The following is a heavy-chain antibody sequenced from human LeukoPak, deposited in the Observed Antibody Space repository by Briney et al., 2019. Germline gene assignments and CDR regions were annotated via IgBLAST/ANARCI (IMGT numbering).Heavy chain of an antibody. D-gene: IGHD3-10*01. Sequence: SQTLSLTCAISGDSVSNNIATWNWVRQSPSRGLEWLGRTYYRSRWGNDYAISVKSRITINPDTSRNQFSLQLNSVTPEDTAVYYCVRDSDDYYWALDFWGQGTLLTVSS. CDR1: GDSVSNNIAT. J-gene: IGHJ4*02. V-gene: IGHV6-1*01. CDR3: VRDSDDYYWALDF. CDR2: TYYRSRWGN.